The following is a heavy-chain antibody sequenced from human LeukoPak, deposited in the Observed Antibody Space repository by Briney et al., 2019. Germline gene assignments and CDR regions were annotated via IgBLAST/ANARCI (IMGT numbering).Heavy chain of an antibody. J-gene: IGHJ4*02. V-gene: IGHV1-18*04. Sequence: ASVKVSCKASGYTFNKHGITWVRQAPGQGLEWMGWISAYNGDTKYSQKFQGRVTLLTDTSASSAYMELRSLRSDATAVYYCARDPSNTSGWSPYFDYWGQGALVTVSS. CDR1: GYTFNKHG. CDR3: ARDPSNTSGWSPYFDY. D-gene: IGHD6-19*01. CDR2: ISAYNGDT.